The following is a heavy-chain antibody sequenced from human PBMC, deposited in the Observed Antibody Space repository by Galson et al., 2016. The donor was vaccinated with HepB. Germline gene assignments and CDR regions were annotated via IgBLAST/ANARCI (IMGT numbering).Heavy chain of an antibody. V-gene: IGHV4-39*01. CDR3: ATGVVVAGKMYYYYMDV. CDR1: GASISGTEYY. Sequence: ETLSLTCTVSGASISGTEYYWGWIRQPPGGGLEWIGSFYYTDDTYYHPSLKSRVAMSMDRSKNQFSLRLDSVTAADTGVYYCATGVVVAGKMYYYYMDVWGKGTTVTVSS. J-gene: IGHJ6*03. CDR2: FYYTDDT. D-gene: IGHD6-19*01.